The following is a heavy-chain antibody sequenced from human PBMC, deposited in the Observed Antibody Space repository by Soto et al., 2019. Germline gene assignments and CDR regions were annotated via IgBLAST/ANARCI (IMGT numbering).Heavy chain of an antibody. V-gene: IGHV3-23*01. J-gene: IGHJ3*02. D-gene: IGHD6-19*01. CDR3: ASRYSSGWAFDI. CDR2: ISGSGGST. Sequence: GGSLRLSCAASGFTFSGYAMSWVRQAPGKGLEWVSAISGSGGSTYYADSVKGRFTISRDNSKNTLYLQMNSLRAEDTAVYYCASRYSSGWAFDIWGQGTMVTVSS. CDR1: GFTFSGYA.